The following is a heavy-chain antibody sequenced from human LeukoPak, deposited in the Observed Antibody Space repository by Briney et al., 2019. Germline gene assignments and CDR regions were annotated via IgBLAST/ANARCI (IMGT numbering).Heavy chain of an antibody. Sequence: GGSLRLSCAASGFTFRNYAMSWVRQAPGKGLEWVSAISNSGGSTYYADSVKGRFTISRDNSKNTLFLQMNSLRAEDTAVYFCAKGGRSDAFDIWGQGTMVTVSS. J-gene: IGHJ3*02. CDR1: GFTFRNYA. V-gene: IGHV3-23*01. CDR2: ISNSGGST. CDR3: AKGGRSDAFDI.